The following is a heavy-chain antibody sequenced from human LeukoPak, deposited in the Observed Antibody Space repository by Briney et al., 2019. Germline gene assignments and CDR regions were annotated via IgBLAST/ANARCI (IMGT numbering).Heavy chain of an antibody. CDR3: AKQSAGSAAWYSLHYDF. Sequence: GGSLRLSCAASGFTFTSYSMNWVRQAPGRGLEWVSSVDGGGGGTYYADSVKGRFTISRDSSKDTLYLQMNGLRAEDTAVYFCAKQSAGSAAWYSLHYDFWGQGTLVTVSS. CDR2: VDGGGGGT. V-gene: IGHV3-23*01. CDR1: GFTFTSYS. D-gene: IGHD6-13*01. J-gene: IGHJ4*02.